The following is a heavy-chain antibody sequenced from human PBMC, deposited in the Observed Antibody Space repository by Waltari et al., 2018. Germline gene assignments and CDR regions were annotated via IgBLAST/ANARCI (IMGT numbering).Heavy chain of an antibody. CDR3: ATAEMVPLDAFDI. CDR1: GFTFSSYW. Sequence: EVQLVESGGGLVQPGGSLRLSCAASGFTFSSYWISWVRRAPGKGLEGGANIKKEGSEKYDVDAVKGRCTISRDNAKNSLYLQMNSLRAEDTAVYYCATAEMVPLDAFDIWGQGTMVTVSS. D-gene: IGHD6-13*01. CDR2: IKKEGSEK. V-gene: IGHV3-7*01. J-gene: IGHJ3*02.